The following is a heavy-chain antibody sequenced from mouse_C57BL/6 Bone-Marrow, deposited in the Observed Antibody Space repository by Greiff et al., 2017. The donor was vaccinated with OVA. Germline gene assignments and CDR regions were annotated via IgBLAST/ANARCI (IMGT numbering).Heavy chain of an antibody. Sequence: VQLQLSGAELVRPGASVKLSCTASGFNIKDDYMHWVKQRPEQGLEWIGWIDPENGDTEYASKFQGKATITADTSSNTAYLQLSSLTSEDTAVYYCTTGLNGSSLDYWGQGTTRTVSS. CDR3: TTGLNGSSLDY. V-gene: IGHV14-4*01. D-gene: IGHD1-1*01. CDR1: GFNIKDDY. J-gene: IGHJ2*01. CDR2: IDPENGDT.